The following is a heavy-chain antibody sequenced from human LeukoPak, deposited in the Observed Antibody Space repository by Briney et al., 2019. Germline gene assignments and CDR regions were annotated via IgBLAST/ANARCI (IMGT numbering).Heavy chain of an antibody. Sequence: SETLSLTCTVSGGSISSGSYYWSWIRQPAGKGLEWVGRIYTSGGTNYNPSLKGRVTISVDTSKNQFSLKLNSVTAADTAVYYCARGEGGATESGVFDIWGQGTVVTVSS. V-gene: IGHV4-61*02. CDR1: GGSISSGSYY. J-gene: IGHJ3*02. CDR3: ARGEGGATESGVFDI. CDR2: IYTSGGT. D-gene: IGHD1-26*01.